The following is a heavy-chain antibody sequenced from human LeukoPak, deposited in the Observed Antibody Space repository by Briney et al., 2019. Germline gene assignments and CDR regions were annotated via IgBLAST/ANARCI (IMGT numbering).Heavy chain of an antibody. CDR1: GYTFISYD. D-gene: IGHD6-13*01. V-gene: IGHV1-8*01. CDR2: MNPNSGNT. Sequence: ASVKVSCKASGYTFISYDINWVRQAPGQGLDWMGWMNPNSGNTDYAQKFQGRVTMTRNTSISTAYMELRSLRSEDTAVYYCARTASSWSSRYYYYMDVWGKGTTVTVSS. CDR3: ARTASSWSSRYYYYMDV. J-gene: IGHJ6*03.